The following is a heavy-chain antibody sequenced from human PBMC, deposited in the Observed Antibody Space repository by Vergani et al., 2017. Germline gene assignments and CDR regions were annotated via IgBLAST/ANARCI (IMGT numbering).Heavy chain of an antibody. Sequence: QMQLQESGPGLLRPSQTLSLTCTVSGGSMNSGAYYWSWIRQSPRKGLEWIGYIFYTGIPDFNPSLMSRVALSVDTSKNQFSLMMTSVTAADTAVYYCVRGRPGIAAPGNWFDPWGQGTQVTVSS. CDR1: GGSMNSGAYY. J-gene: IGHJ5*02. CDR2: IFYTGIP. CDR3: VRGRPGIAAPGNWFDP. V-gene: IGHV4-30-4*08. D-gene: IGHD6-25*01.